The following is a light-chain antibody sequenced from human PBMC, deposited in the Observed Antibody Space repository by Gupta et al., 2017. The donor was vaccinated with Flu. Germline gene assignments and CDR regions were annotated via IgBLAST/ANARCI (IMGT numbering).Light chain of an antibody. Sequence: DTQMTQFPSTLSASVGDRVTITCRASQSVSTWLAWYQQKPGKAPKLLIYQASTLKSGVPSRFSGSGSGTEFTLTISSLQPDDFATYYCQQYNTYCQTFGQGTKVEIK. CDR3: QQYNTYCQT. V-gene: IGKV1-5*03. CDR2: QAS. J-gene: IGKJ1*01. CDR1: QSVSTW.